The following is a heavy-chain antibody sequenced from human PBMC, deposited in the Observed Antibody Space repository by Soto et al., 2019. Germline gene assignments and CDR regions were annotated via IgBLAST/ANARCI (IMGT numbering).Heavy chain of an antibody. V-gene: IGHV1-69*01. CDR2: IIPIFGTA. J-gene: IGHJ3*02. CDR1: GGTFSSYA. D-gene: IGHD2-21*02. Sequence: QVQLVQSGAEVKKPGSSVKVSCKASGGTFSSYAISWVRQAPGQGLEWMGGIIPIFGTANYAQKFQGRVTITADESTSTAYMELSSLRSEDTAVYYCVRPAYCGGDCYSRGTDAFDIWGQGTMVTVSS. CDR3: VRPAYCGGDCYSRGTDAFDI.